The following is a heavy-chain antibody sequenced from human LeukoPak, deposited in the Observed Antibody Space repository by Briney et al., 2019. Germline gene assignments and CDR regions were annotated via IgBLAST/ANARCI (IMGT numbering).Heavy chain of an antibody. CDR3: ARDRVGTADY. CDR2: INHSGST. V-gene: IGHV4-34*01. Sequence: SETLSLTCAVYGGSFSGYYWSWIRQPPGKGLEWIGEINHSGSTNYNPSLKSRVTILVDTSKNQFSLKLSSVTAADTAVYYCARDRVGTADYWGQGTLVTVSS. J-gene: IGHJ4*02. D-gene: IGHD2-21*02. CDR1: GGSFSGYY.